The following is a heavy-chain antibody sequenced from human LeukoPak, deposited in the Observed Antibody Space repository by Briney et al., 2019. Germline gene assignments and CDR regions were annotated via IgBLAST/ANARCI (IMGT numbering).Heavy chain of an antibody. CDR1: GFTFRSYA. J-gene: IGHJ4*02. D-gene: IGHD3-22*01. CDR3: ASYDSSGYYHYFDY. Sequence: GGSLRRSCAASGFTFRSYAMSGVRQAPGKGLEWVSASSGSGGSPDYADSVKGRFTTSRDNSKNTLYMQMNSLGAEDTAVYYCASYDSSGYYHYFDYWGQGTLVTVSS. CDR2: SSGSGGSP. V-gene: IGHV3-23*01.